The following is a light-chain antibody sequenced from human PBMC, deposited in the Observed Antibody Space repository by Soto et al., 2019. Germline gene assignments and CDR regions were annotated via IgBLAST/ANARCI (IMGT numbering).Light chain of an antibody. Sequence: EIVMTQSPATLSVSPGEGATLSCRASQRVSTNLAWYQQKPGQPPRLLIYCASTRATGVPARFRGSGSGTEFTLTISSLQSEDFALYYCQQYDGWPPWTFGQGTKVEIK. CDR2: CAS. CDR3: QQYDGWPPWT. V-gene: IGKV3-15*01. J-gene: IGKJ1*01. CDR1: QRVSTN.